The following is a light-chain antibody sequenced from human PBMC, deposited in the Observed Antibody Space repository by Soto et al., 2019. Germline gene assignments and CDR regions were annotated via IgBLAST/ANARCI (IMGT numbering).Light chain of an antibody. Sequence: EIVLTQSPATLSLSPGERATLSCRASQSLSSYLAWYQQRRGQAPRLLIYDGSKRATGIPARFSGSGSGTDFTLSISRLEPEDFAVYYCQQRSDWPLTFGGGTEVEIK. CDR3: QQRSDWPLT. CDR2: DGS. CDR1: QSLSSY. V-gene: IGKV3-11*01. J-gene: IGKJ4*01.